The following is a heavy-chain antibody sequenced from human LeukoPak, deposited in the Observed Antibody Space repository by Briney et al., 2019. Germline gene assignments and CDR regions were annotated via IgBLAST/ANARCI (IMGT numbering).Heavy chain of an antibody. Sequence: GGSLRLSCAASGFTFSSYGMHWVRQAPGKGLEWVAFIRYDGSNKYYADSVKGRFTISRDNSKNTLNLQMNSLRAEDTAVYYCAKDPTHYRVWDYYETIGLSYWGQGTLITVSS. CDR1: GFTFSSYG. D-gene: IGHD3-22*01. CDR2: IRYDGSNK. CDR3: AKDPTHYRVWDYYETIGLSY. J-gene: IGHJ4*02. V-gene: IGHV3-30*02.